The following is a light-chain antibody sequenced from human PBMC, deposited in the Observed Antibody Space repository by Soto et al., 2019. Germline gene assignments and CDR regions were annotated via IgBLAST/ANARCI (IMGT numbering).Light chain of an antibody. J-gene: IGKJ1*01. CDR1: QRVSSY. CDR3: QQRSNWPRT. CDR2: DAS. Sequence: EIVLTQSPATLSLSPGERATLSCRASQRVSSYLAWYQQKPGQAPRLLIYDASNRATGIPARFSGSGSGTDFTITISSLEPEDFAVYYCQQRSNWPRTFGQGTKVEIK. V-gene: IGKV3-11*01.